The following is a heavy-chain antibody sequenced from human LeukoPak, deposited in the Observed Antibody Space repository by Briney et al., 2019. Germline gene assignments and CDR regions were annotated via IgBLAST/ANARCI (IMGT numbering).Heavy chain of an antibody. Sequence: GGPLRLSCAASGFTFSSYWMSWVRQAPGKGLEWVANIKQDGSEKYYVDSVKGRFTISRDNAKNSLYLQMNSLRAEDTAVYYCAKGGLYRSSGLNWFDPWGQGTLVTVSS. CDR1: GFTFSSYW. CDR2: IKQDGSEK. J-gene: IGHJ5*02. V-gene: IGHV3-7*01. CDR3: AKGGLYRSSGLNWFDP. D-gene: IGHD5-12*01.